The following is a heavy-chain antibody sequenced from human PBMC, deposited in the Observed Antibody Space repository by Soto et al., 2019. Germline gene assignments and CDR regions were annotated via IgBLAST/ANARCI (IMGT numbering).Heavy chain of an antibody. V-gene: IGHV5-51*01. D-gene: IGHD6-6*01. Sequence: PGESLKISCKGSGFSFTSHWIGWVRQMPGKGLEWMGIIYPGDSDTRYSLSFQGQVTFSADKSISTAYLQWSSLKASDTAIYYCARLDEEYSSSSFFDYWGQGTLVTVSS. CDR1: GFSFTSHW. CDR3: ARLDEEYSSSSFFDY. J-gene: IGHJ4*02. CDR2: IYPGDSDT.